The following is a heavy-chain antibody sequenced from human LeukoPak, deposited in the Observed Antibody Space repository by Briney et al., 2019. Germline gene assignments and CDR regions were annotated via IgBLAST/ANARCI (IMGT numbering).Heavy chain of an antibody. V-gene: IGHV1-2*02. Sequence: ASVKVSCKASGYTFTGYYVHWVRQASGQGLEWMGWINPSSGGTNYSQKFQGRVTMTGDTSISTAYMELSRLTSDDTAVYFCAGRPDTSMVAIFDYWGQGTLVTISS. CDR3: AGRPDTSMVAIFDY. J-gene: IGHJ4*02. CDR1: GYTFTGYY. D-gene: IGHD5-18*01. CDR2: INPSSGGT.